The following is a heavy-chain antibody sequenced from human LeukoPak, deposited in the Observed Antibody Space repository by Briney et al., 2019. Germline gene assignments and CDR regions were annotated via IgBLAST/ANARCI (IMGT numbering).Heavy chain of an antibody. J-gene: IGHJ4*02. CDR2: IKRIIDGGTT. V-gene: IGHV3-15*01. CDR3: AAQGGSGDLRY. CDR1: GFTFSSYE. Sequence: GGSLRLSCAASGFTFSSYEMNWVRQAPGKGLEWVGRIKRIIDGGTTDYAAPVKGRFTVSRDDSINTLYLQMSSLKTEDTAVYYCAAQGGSGDLRYWGQGTLVTVSS. D-gene: IGHD4-17*01.